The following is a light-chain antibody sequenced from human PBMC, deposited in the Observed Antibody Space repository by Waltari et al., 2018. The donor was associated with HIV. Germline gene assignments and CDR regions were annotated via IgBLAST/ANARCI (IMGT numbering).Light chain of an antibody. CDR1: QSISSW. J-gene: IGKJ2*01. V-gene: IGKV1-5*03. CDR2: KAS. CDR3: QQYNSYPYT. Sequence: DIQMTQPPSPLSASVGDRVTITCRASQSISSWLAWYQQKPGKAPNLLIYKASSLKSGVPSRFSGSGSGTEFTLTISSLQPDDFATYYCQQYNSYPYTFGPGTKLEIK.